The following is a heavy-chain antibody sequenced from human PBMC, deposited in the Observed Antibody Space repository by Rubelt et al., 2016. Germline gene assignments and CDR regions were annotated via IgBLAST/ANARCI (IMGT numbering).Heavy chain of an antibody. D-gene: IGHD3-10*01. CDR1: GYTFTSYG. J-gene: IGHJ6*02. V-gene: IGHV1-3*01. CDR3: ARDDYYYGSGSPFRV. Sequence: QVQLVQSGAEVKKPGASVKVSCKASGYTFTSYGISWVRQAPGQRLEWMGWINAGNGNTKYSQKFQGRVTITRDTSASTAYMELSSLRSEDTAVYYCARDDYYYGSGSPFRVWGQGTTVTVSS. CDR2: INAGNGNT.